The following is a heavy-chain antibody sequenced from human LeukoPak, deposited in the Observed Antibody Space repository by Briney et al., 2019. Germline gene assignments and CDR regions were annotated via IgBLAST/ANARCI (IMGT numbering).Heavy chain of an antibody. CDR3: AKTYGDYAFDI. D-gene: IGHD4-17*01. Sequence: GGSLRLSCAASGFTFSSYSMNWVRQAPGKGLEAFSSISGSGGDTYCKDSVKGRFTISRDNSKNTLYLQMNSLRAEDTAVYYCAKTYGDYAFDIWGQGTMVTVSS. J-gene: IGHJ3*02. V-gene: IGHV3-23*01. CDR1: GFTFSSYS. CDR2: ISGSGGDT.